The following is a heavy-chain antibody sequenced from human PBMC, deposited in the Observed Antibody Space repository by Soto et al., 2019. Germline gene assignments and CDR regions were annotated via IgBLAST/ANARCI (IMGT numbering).Heavy chain of an antibody. CDR2: ISSSSSYI. J-gene: IGHJ6*02. Sequence: EVQLVESGGGLVKPGGSLRLSCAASGFTFSSYSMNWVRQAPGKGLEWVASISSSSSYIYYADSVKGRFTISRDNAKNSMYRQLNSLRADDTTVEYCAREQRPSGYYYYGMDFWGQGTTVTVSS. V-gene: IGHV3-21*01. D-gene: IGHD6-25*01. CDR1: GFTFSSYS. CDR3: AREQRPSGYYYYGMDF.